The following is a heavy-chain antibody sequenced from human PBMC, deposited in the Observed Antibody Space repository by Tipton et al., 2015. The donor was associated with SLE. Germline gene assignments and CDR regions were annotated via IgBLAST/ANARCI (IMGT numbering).Heavy chain of an antibody. J-gene: IGHJ3*02. Sequence: LRLSCAVYGGSFSGYYWSWIRQPPGKGLEWIGEINHSGSTNYNPSLKSRVTISVDTSKNQFSLKLSSVTAADTAVYYCARDRAGPGGAFDIWGQGTMVTVSS. CDR2: INHSGST. CDR3: ARDRAGPGGAFDI. D-gene: IGHD3-10*01. V-gene: IGHV4-34*01. CDR1: GGSFSGYY.